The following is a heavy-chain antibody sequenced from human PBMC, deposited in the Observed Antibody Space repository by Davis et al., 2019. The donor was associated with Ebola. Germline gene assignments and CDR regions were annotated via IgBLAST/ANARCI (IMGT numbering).Heavy chain of an antibody. J-gene: IGHJ3*02. CDR1: GFTFSSYS. V-gene: IGHV3-21*01. Sequence: PGGSLRLSCAASGFTFSSYSMNWVRQAPGKGLEWVSSISSSSSYIYYADSVKGRFTISRDNAKNSLYLQMNSLRAEDTAVYYCATIFGVLSAFDIWGQGTMVTVSS. D-gene: IGHD3-3*01. CDR2: ISSSSSYI. CDR3: ATIFGVLSAFDI.